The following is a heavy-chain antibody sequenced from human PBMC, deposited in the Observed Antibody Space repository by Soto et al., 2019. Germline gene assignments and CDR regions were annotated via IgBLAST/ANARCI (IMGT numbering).Heavy chain of an antibody. CDR3: ARRKGDYYDSSGYHYYFDY. CDR1: GYTFTDYY. J-gene: IGHJ4*02. V-gene: IGHV1-2*02. D-gene: IGHD3-22*01. CDR2: INPNSGGT. Sequence: VASVKVSCKASGYTFTDYYVHWVRQAPVQGLEWMGWINPNSGGTKSAQKFQGRVTMTRDTSISTAYMELSRLRSDDTAMYYCARRKGDYYDSSGYHYYFDYWGQGTLVTVSS.